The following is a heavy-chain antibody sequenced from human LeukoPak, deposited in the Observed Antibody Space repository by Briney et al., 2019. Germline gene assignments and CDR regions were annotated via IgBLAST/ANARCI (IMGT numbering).Heavy chain of an antibody. CDR3: AKEGYYDFWSGYSDY. V-gene: IGHV3-30*18. D-gene: IGHD3-3*01. J-gene: IGHJ4*02. CDR2: ISYDGSNK. CDR1: GFTFSSHA. Sequence: GSLRLSCAASGFTFSSHAMSWVRQAPGKGLEWVAVISYDGSNKYYADSVKGRFTISRDNSKNTLYLQMNSLRAEDTAVYYCAKEGYYDFWSGYSDYWGQGTLVTVSS.